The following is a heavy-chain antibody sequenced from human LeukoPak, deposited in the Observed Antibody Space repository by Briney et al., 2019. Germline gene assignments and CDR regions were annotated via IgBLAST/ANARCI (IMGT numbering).Heavy chain of an antibody. CDR1: GGSFSGYY. J-gene: IGHJ5*02. V-gene: IGHV4-34*01. D-gene: IGHD1-1*01. CDR2: INHSGST. CDR3: ARRERGSWFDP. Sequence: SETLSLTCAVYGGSFSGYYWSWIRQPPGKGLEWIGEINHSGSTNYNPSLKSRVTISVDTSKNQFSLKLSSVTAADTAVYYCARRERGSWFDPWGQGTLVTVSS.